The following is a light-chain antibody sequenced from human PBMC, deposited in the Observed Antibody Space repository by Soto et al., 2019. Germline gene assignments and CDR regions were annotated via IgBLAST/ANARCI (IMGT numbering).Light chain of an antibody. CDR1: QYISTY. CDR2: DAS. J-gene: IGKJ4*01. CDR3: QQYDNLPLT. V-gene: IGKV1-33*01. Sequence: DIQMTQSPSTLSASVGDRVAITCQASQYISTYLNWYQQKPGKAPKLLIYDASNLETGVPSRFSGSGAGTDFTFTISSLQPEDIATYYCQQYDNLPLTFGGGTKVDIK.